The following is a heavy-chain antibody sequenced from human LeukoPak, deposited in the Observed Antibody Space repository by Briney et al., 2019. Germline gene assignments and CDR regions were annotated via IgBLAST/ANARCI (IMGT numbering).Heavy chain of an antibody. Sequence: SETLSLTCAVYGGSFSGYYWSWIRQPPGKGLEWIGEINHSGSTNYNPSLKSRVTISVDTSKNQFSLKLSSVTAADTAVYYCARHSRRGITMIVVAPRPFDIWGQGTMVTVSS. CDR3: ARHSRRGITMIVVAPRPFDI. J-gene: IGHJ3*02. D-gene: IGHD3-22*01. V-gene: IGHV4-34*01. CDR2: INHSGST. CDR1: GGSFSGYY.